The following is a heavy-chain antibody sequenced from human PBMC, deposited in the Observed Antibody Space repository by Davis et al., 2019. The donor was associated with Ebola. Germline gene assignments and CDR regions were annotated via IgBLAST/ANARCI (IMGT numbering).Heavy chain of an antibody. CDR1: GGTFSSYA. J-gene: IGHJ4*02. Sequence: SVKVSCKASGGTFSSYAIIWVRQAPGQGLEWMGGIIPIFGTANYAQKFQGRVTITADESTSTAYMELSGLRSEDTAVFFCARGTPTTQETLGSWGQGTLVTVSS. V-gene: IGHV1-69*13. CDR2: IIPIFGTA. D-gene: IGHD1-1*01. CDR3: ARGTPTTQETLGS.